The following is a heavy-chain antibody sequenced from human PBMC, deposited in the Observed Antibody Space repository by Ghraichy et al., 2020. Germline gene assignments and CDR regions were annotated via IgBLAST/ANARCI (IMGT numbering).Heavy chain of an antibody. CDR2: IIPIFGTT. D-gene: IGHD4-11*01. CDR3: AMVTTPGVYYYYYGLDV. CDR1: GGTFSSYG. Sequence: SVKVSCKASGGTFSSYGINWVRQAPGQGLEWMGGIIPIFGTTNYAQKFQGRVTITADKSTRTAYMEMNSLRSEDTGMYYCAMVTTPGVYYYYYGLDVWDQGTAVTVSS. V-gene: IGHV1-69*06. J-gene: IGHJ6*02.